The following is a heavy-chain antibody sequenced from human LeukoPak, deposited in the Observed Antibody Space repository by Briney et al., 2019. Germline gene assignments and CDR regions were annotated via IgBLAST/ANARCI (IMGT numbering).Heavy chain of an antibody. CDR3: ARAGQWLVLDFDY. J-gene: IGHJ4*02. Sequence: ASVKVSCKASGYTFTSYAMHWVRQAPGQRLEWMGRINAGNGNTKYSQKFQGRVTITRDTSASTAYMELSSLRSEDTAVYYCARAGQWLVLDFDYWGQGTLVTVSS. CDR1: GYTFTSYA. CDR2: INAGNGNT. D-gene: IGHD6-19*01. V-gene: IGHV1-3*01.